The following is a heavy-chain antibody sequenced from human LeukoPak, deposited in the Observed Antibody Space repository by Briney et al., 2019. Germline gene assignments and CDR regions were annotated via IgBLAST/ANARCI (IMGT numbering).Heavy chain of an antibody. V-gene: IGHV4-39*07. CDR1: GFTFSSYS. Sequence: PGGSLRLSCAASGFTFSSYSMNWVRQPPGKGLEWIGSIYYSGSTYYNPSLKSRVTISVDTSKNQFSLKLSSVTAADTAVYYCARVRPGIAAAGTNLYFDYWGQGTLVTVSS. CDR2: IYYSGST. J-gene: IGHJ4*02. D-gene: IGHD6-13*01. CDR3: ARVRPGIAAAGTNLYFDY.